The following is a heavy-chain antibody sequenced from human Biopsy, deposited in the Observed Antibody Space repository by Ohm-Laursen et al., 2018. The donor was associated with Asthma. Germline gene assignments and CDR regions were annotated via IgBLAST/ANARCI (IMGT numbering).Heavy chain of an antibody. Sequence: SETLSLTCSVYGGSISSFYWSWIRPSPEKGLEWMGYVYWTGSTNYNTSLKSRITMSVDTSKNRMFLELTSVPAADTALFYCVRAVRNEQWLAPFDCWGQGKPVTVSS. CDR1: GGSISSFY. V-gene: IGHV4-59*01. J-gene: IGHJ4*02. D-gene: IGHD6-19*01. CDR3: VRAVRNEQWLAPFDC. CDR2: VYWTGST.